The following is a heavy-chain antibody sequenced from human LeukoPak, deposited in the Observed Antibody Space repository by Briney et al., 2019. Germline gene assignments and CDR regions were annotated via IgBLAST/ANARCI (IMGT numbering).Heavy chain of an antibody. CDR1: GFTFNNYG. Sequence: GGSLRLSCAASGFTFNNYGMHYVRQAPGKGLEWVAVVSDDGRNKNYADSVKGRFTISRDNSNNTLYLQMNSLRAEDTGVYYCAKDRETTASGTFDYWGQGTLVTVSS. J-gene: IGHJ4*02. V-gene: IGHV3-30*18. D-gene: IGHD6-13*01. CDR2: VSDDGRNK. CDR3: AKDRETTASGTFDY.